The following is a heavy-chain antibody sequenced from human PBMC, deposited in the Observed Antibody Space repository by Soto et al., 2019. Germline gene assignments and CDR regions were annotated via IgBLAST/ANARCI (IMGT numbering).Heavy chain of an antibody. Sequence: ASVKVSCKASGYTFTSYYMHWVRQAPGQGXEWMGIINPSGGSTSYAQKFQGRVTMTRDTSTSTVYMELSSLRSEDTAVYYCARDPQLDYYGSGSRLYYYYYGMDVWGQGTTVTVSS. V-gene: IGHV1-46*01. J-gene: IGHJ6*02. CDR3: ARDPQLDYYGSGSRLYYYYYGMDV. CDR1: GYTFTSYY. CDR2: INPSGGST. D-gene: IGHD3-10*01.